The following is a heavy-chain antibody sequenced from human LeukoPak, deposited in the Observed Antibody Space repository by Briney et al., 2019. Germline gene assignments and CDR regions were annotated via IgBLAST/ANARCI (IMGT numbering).Heavy chain of an antibody. D-gene: IGHD3-16*01. V-gene: IGHV4-34*01. CDR1: GGSFSGYY. Sequence: PSETLSLTCAVYGGSFSGYYWSWIRQPPGKGLEWIGEINHSGSTNYNPSLKSRVTISVDTPKNQFSLKLSSVTAADTAVYYCARDSRWGPDAFDIWGQGTMVTVSS. CDR2: INHSGST. CDR3: ARDSRWGPDAFDI. J-gene: IGHJ3*02.